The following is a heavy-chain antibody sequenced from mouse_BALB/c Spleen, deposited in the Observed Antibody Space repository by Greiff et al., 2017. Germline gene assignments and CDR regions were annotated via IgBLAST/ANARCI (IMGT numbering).Heavy chain of an antibody. CDR3: ARGGNYALDY. D-gene: IGHD2-1*01. V-gene: IGHV5-12-2*01. Sequence: DVKLQESGGGLVQPGGSLKLSCAASGFTFSSYTMSWVRQTPEKRLEWVAYISNGGGSTYYPDTVKGRFTISRDNAKNTLYLQMSSLKSEDTAMYYCARGGNYALDYWGQGTTLTVSS. CDR1: GFTFSSYT. J-gene: IGHJ2*01. CDR2: ISNGGGST.